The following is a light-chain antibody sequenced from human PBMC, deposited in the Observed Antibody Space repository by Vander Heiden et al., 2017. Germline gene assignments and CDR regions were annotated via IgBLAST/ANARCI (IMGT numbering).Light chain of an antibody. CDR2: LGS. V-gene: IGKV2-28*01. Sequence: ISCRSSQGLLYRNGYNYVDWYLQKAGQSPQLLIYLGSNRASGVADRCSGSGSGTYFILKISRVDAEYVGVYYCMQVLQAPYTFGQGTKLEIK. CDR3: MQVLQAPYT. CDR1: QGLLYRNGYNY. J-gene: IGKJ2*01.